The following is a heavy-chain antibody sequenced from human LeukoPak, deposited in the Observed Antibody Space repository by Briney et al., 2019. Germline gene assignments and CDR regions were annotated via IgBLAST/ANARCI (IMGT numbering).Heavy chain of an antibody. CDR2: ISNSGSTK. J-gene: IGHJ4*02. CDR3: AAVIDY. V-gene: IGHV3-48*03. Sequence: GGSLRLSCAASGFTFSSYQMNWIRQAPGKGLEWISYISNSGSTKYYADSVKGRFTISRDNAKNSLYLQMNSLRDEDTAVYYCAAVIDYWGQGTLVTVSS. CDR1: GFTFSSYQ.